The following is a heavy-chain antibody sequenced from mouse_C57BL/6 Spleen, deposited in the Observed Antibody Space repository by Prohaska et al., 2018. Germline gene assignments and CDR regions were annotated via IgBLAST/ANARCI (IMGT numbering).Heavy chain of an antibody. CDR3: AREGGYYAMDY. V-gene: IGHV1-54*01. CDR2: INPGSGGT. Sequence: QVQLQQSGAELVRPGTSVKVSCKASGYAFTNYLIEWVKQRPGQGLEWIGVINPGSGGTNYNEKFKGKATLTADKSSSTAYMQPSSLTSEDSAVYFCAREGGYYAMDYWGQGTSVTVSS. D-gene: IGHD1-1*02. CDR1: GYAFTNYL. J-gene: IGHJ4*01.